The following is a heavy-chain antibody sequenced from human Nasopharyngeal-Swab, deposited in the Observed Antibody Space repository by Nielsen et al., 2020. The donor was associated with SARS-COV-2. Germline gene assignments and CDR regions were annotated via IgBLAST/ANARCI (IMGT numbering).Heavy chain of an antibody. CDR1: SGSFIDYY. V-gene: IGHV4-34*01. D-gene: IGHD6-19*01. CDR2: IYHSGST. J-gene: IGHJ4*02. Sequence: SETLSLTCAVYSGSFIDYYWTWIRQPPGKGMEWIGEIYHSGSTKYNPSLKSRVTISVDRSKNQFSLKLKSVTAADTAVYYCAKVGGAVAGWGQGTLVTVSS. CDR3: AKVGGAVAG.